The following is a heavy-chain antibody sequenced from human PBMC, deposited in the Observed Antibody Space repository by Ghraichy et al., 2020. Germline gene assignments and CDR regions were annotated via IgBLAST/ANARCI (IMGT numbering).Heavy chain of an antibody. V-gene: IGHV3-23*01. Sequence: GGSLRLSCAASRFTFSNSVMSWVRQAPGKGLEWVSSISASGGTTFYADSVKGQFTISRDNSKNTLYLLMNSLRAGDTAVYYCAKLRRESGILFDYWGQGTLVTVSS. CDR2: ISASGGTT. CDR1: RFTFSNSV. J-gene: IGHJ4*02. CDR3: AKLRRESGILFDY. D-gene: IGHD2-15*01.